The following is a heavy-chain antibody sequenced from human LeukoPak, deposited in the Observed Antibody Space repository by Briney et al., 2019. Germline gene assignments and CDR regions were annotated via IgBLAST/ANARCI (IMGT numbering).Heavy chain of an antibody. CDR3: GRWWDTAMDRKFDY. D-gene: IGHD5-18*01. V-gene: IGHV1-46*01. CDR2: INPSGGST. J-gene: IGHJ4*02. CDR1: GYTFTSYY. Sequence: GASVNVSCKASGYTFTSYYMHWVRQAPGQGLDWMGIINPSGGSTSYAQKFQGRVTMTRDMSTSTVYMELSSLGSEDTAVYYCGRWWDTAMDRKFDYWGQGTLVTVSS.